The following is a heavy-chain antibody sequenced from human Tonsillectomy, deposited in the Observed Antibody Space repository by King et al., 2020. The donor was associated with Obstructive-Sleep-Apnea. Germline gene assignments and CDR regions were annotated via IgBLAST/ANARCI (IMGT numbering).Heavy chain of an antibody. J-gene: IGHJ5*02. V-gene: IGHV3-74*01. CDR1: GFTFSSYW. CDR3: ARDRGNWFDP. D-gene: IGHD1-26*01. CDR2: MNSDGSST. Sequence: VQLVESGGGLVQPGGALRLSCAASGFTFSSYWMHWVRQAPGKGLVWVSRMNSDGSSTSYADSVKGRFTISRDNAKNTLYLQMNSLGAEDTAVYYCARDRGNWFDPWGQGTLVTVSS.